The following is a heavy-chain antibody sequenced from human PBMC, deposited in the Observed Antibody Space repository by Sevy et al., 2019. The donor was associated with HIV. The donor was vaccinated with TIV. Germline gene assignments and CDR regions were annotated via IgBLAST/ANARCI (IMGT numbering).Heavy chain of an antibody. Sequence: SETLSLTCTVSGGSISSYYWSWIRQPPGKGLEWIGYIYYSGSTNYNPSLKSRVTISVDTSKNQFSLKLTSVTAADTAVYYCARDPGIAVAGEYYFDYSGQGTLVTVSS. CDR3: ARDPGIAVAGEYYFDY. J-gene: IGHJ4*02. V-gene: IGHV4-59*13. D-gene: IGHD6-19*01. CDR2: IYYSGST. CDR1: GGSISSYY.